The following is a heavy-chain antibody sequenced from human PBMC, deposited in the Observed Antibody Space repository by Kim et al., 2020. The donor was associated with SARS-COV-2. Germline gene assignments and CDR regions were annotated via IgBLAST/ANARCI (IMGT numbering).Heavy chain of an antibody. J-gene: IGHJ4*02. Sequence: GGSLRLSCAASGFTFSSYAMHWVRQAPGKGLEWVAVISYDGSNKYYADSVKGRFTISRDNSKNTLYLQMNSLRAEDTAVYYCARGPNPPGIAVAAVDYWGQGTLVTVSS. CDR1: GFTFSSYA. D-gene: IGHD6-19*01. CDR2: ISYDGSNK. V-gene: IGHV3-30*04. CDR3: ARGPNPPGIAVAAVDY.